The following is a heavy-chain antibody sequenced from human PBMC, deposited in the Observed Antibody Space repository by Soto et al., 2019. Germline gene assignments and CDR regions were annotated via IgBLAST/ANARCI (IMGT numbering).Heavy chain of an antibody. D-gene: IGHD2-15*01. Sequence: SETLSLTCTVSGGSISSYYWSWIRQPPGKGLEWIGYIYYSGSTNYNPSLKSRVTISVDTSKNQFSLKLSSVTAADTAVYYCARANGCSGGSCYPNFYYYYYGMDVWGQGTTVTVSS. CDR3: ARANGCSGGSCYPNFYYYYYGMDV. CDR2: IYYSGST. V-gene: IGHV4-59*01. CDR1: GGSISSYY. J-gene: IGHJ6*02.